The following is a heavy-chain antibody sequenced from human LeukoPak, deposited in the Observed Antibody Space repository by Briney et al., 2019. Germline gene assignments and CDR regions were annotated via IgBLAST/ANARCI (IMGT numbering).Heavy chain of an antibody. CDR3: ARDSVRGAARGGRDWFDP. CDR1: GGSISSSSYY. D-gene: IGHD6-6*01. J-gene: IGHJ5*02. Sequence: PSETLSLTCTVSGGSISSSSYYWGWIRQPPGKGLEWIGSIYYSGSTYYNPSLKSRVTISVDTSKNQFSLKLSSVTAADTAVYYCARDSVRGAARGGRDWFDPWGQGTLVTVSS. CDR2: IYYSGST. V-gene: IGHV4-39*07.